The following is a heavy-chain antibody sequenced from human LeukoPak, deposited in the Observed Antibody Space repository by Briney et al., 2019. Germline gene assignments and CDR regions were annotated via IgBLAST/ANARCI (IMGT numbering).Heavy chain of an antibody. CDR2: ISSSSGST. V-gene: IGHV3-23*01. CDR1: GFTFSSYA. D-gene: IGHD3-22*01. Sequence: GGSLRLSCAASGFTFSSYATSWVRQAPGKGLEWVSAISSSSGSTWYADSVKGRFTISRDNSKNTLYLQMYSLRAEDTAVYYCAKNYDSSGYYYYFDYWGQGTLVTVSS. CDR3: AKNYDSSGYYYYFDY. J-gene: IGHJ4*02.